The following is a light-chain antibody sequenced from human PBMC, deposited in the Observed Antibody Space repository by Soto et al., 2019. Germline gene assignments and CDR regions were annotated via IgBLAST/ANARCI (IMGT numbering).Light chain of an antibody. Sequence: DIVMTQSPDSLAVSLGERATINCKASQNVLYSSNHKNYLAWNQQKPGQAPKLLSYWASTRESGVPDRFSGSGSATDCTLTSGSLQAEDVAVYYCQQYYSNPRTFGGGTKVDI. CDR3: QQYYSNPRT. J-gene: IGKJ4*01. V-gene: IGKV4-1*01. CDR2: WAS. CDR1: QNVLYSSNHKNY.